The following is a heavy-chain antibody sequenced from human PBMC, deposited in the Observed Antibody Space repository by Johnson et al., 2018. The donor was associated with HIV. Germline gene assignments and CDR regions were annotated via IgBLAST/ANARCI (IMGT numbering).Heavy chain of an antibody. V-gene: IGHV3-66*01. D-gene: IGHD2-2*01. Sequence: VQLVESGGGLVQPGGSLRLSCAASGFTVSSNYMSWVRQAPGKGLEWVSVIYSGGSTAYADSVRGRFTISRDNAKNSLYLQMNSLRAEDTALYYCARSWPYEGVPAATGAFNIWGQGTMVTVSS. CDR2: IYSGGST. J-gene: IGHJ3*02. CDR3: ARSWPYEGVPAATGAFNI. CDR1: GFTVSSNY.